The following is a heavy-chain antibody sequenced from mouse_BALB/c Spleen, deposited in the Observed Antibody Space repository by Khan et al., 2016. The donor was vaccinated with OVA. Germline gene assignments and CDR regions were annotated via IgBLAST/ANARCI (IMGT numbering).Heavy chain of an antibody. D-gene: IGHD2-10*01. CDR3: ARQPYYHYNSMAY. CDR2: IWSDGST. V-gene: IGHV2-6-1*01. Sequence: QVQLKQSGRGLVAPSQSLSNTCIISGFSLTNYGVHWVRQPPGKGLEWLVVIWSDGSTTYNSALKSRLTISKDNSKSQIFLKSNRLENDETDMYFCARQPYYHYNSMAYWGQGTSVTVSA. J-gene: IGHJ4*01. CDR1: GFSLTNYG.